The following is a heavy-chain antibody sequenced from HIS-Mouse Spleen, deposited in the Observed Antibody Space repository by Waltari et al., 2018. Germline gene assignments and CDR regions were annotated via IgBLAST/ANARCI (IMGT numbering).Heavy chain of an antibody. CDR2: IYYSGST. D-gene: IGHD6-13*01. CDR1: GGSISSSRYY. V-gene: IGHV4-39*07. J-gene: IGHJ2*01. Sequence: QLQLQESGPGLVKPSETLSLTCTVSGGSISSSRYYWGWIRQPPGKGLEWIGSIYYSGSTNYNPSGKIRFATSVDTSKNQFSLKLSSVTAADTAEYYCAREIPYSSGWYDWYFDLWGRGTLVTVSS. CDR3: AREIPYSSGWYDWYFDL.